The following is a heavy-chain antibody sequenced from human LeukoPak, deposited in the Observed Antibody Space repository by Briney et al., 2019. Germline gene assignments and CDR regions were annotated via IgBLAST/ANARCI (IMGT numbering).Heavy chain of an antibody. J-gene: IGHJ4*02. CDR3: ASQVGATNGYFDY. V-gene: IGHV4-39*07. Sequence: SETLSLTCTVSGGSISSSSYYWGWIRQPPGKGLEWIGSIYHSGSTYYNPSLKSRVTISVDTSKNQFSLKLSSVTAADTAVYYCASQVGATNGYFDYWGQGTLVTVSS. CDR2: IYHSGST. CDR1: GGSISSSSYY. D-gene: IGHD1-26*01.